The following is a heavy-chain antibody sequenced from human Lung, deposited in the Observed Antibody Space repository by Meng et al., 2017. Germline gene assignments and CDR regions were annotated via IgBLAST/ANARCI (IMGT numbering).Heavy chain of an antibody. Sequence: QGHRVQSGSGLKKPGASVKVSCKASGYTFTSYAMNWVRQAPGQGLEWMGWINTNTGNPTYAQGFTGRFVFSLDTSVSTAYLQISSLKAEDTAVYYCASGWFGELFGYFDLWGRGTLVTVSS. J-gene: IGHJ2*01. CDR2: INTNTGNP. V-gene: IGHV7-4-1*02. D-gene: IGHD3-10*01. CDR1: GYTFTSYA. CDR3: ASGWFGELFGYFDL.